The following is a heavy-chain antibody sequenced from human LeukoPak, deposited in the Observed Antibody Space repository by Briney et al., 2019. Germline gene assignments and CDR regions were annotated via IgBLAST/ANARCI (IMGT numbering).Heavy chain of an antibody. CDR2: ISSSGSTI. Sequence: GGSLRLSCAASGFTFSSYEMNWVRQAPGKGLEWVSYISSSGSTIYYADSVKGRFTISRDNAKNSLYLQMNSLRAEDTALYYCARTREFSRDGDKNYYFDYWGQGTLVTVSS. CDR1: GFTFSSYE. J-gene: IGHJ4*02. V-gene: IGHV3-48*03. CDR3: ARTREFSRDGDKNYYFDY. D-gene: IGHD5-24*01.